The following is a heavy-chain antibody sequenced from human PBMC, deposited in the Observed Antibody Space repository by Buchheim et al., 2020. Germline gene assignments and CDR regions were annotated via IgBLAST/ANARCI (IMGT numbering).Heavy chain of an antibody. Sequence: QVQLVESGGGLVKPGGSLRLSCAASGFTFSDYYMSWIRQAPGKGLDWVSHISSSGGTIYYADSVKGRLTISRDNAKNSLYLHINSLRAEDTAVYYCASGNYMVKRPGAKNYYYGMDVWGQGTT. CDR2: ISSSGGTI. D-gene: IGHD3-10*01. V-gene: IGHV3-11*01. J-gene: IGHJ6*02. CDR1: GFTFSDYY. CDR3: ASGNYMVKRPGAKNYYYGMDV.